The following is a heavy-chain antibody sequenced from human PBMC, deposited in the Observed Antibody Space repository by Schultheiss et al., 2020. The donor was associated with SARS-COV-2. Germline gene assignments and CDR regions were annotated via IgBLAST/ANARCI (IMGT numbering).Heavy chain of an antibody. CDR2: IYTSGST. J-gene: IGHJ4*02. CDR1: GGSISSYY. D-gene: IGHD1-20*01. CDR3: ASSPYNWNTKGPFDY. V-gene: IGHV4-4*07. Sequence: SETLSLTCTVSGGSISSYYWSWIRQPAGKGLEWIGRIYTSGSTNYNPSLKSRVTISVDTSKNQFSLKLSSVTAADTAVYYCASSPYNWNTKGPFDYWGQGTLVTVSS.